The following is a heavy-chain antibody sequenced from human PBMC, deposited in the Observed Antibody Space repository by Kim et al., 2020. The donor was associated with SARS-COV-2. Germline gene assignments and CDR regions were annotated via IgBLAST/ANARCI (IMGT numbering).Heavy chain of an antibody. CDR3: AKDAPTQQLVSPLVY. V-gene: IGHV3-9*01. J-gene: IGHJ4*02. CDR1: GFTFDDYA. D-gene: IGHD6-13*01. Sequence: GGSLRLSCAASGFTFDDYAMHWVRQAPGKGLEWVSGISWNSGSIGYAYSVKGRFTISRDNAKNSLYLQMNSLRAEDAALYYCAKDAPTQQLVSPLVYWGQGCLVTVSS. CDR2: ISWNSGSI.